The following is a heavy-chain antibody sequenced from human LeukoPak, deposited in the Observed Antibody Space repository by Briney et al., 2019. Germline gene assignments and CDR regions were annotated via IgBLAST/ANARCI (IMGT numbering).Heavy chain of an antibody. CDR3: ATGPLHNYYYMDV. J-gene: IGHJ6*03. Sequence: GGSLRLSCAASGFTFSSYWMSWVRQAPGKGLEWVANIKQDGSEKYYVDSVKGRFTISRDNAKNSLYLQMNSLRAEDTAVYYCATGPLHNYYYMDVWGKGTTVTVSS. CDR1: GFTFSSYW. CDR2: IKQDGSEK. D-gene: IGHD4-11*01. V-gene: IGHV3-7*01.